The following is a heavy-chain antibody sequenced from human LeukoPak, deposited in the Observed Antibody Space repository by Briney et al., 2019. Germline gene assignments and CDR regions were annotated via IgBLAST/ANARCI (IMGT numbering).Heavy chain of an antibody. J-gene: IGHJ4*02. V-gene: IGHV4-34*01. CDR1: GGSFSGYY. CDR3: ATKGFTFDY. Sequence: SETLSLTCAVYGGSFSGYYWSWIRQPPGKGLEWIGEINHSGSTNYNPSLKSRVTISVDTPKNQFSLKLSSVTAADTAVYYCATKGFTFDYWGQGTLVTVSS. CDR2: INHSGST.